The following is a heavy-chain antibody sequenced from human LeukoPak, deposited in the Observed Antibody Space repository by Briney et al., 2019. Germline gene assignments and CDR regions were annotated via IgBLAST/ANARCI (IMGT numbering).Heavy chain of an antibody. V-gene: IGHV1-8*01. CDR3: ARSYCSGGSCYRGESWFDP. CDR1: GYTFTSYD. D-gene: IGHD2-15*01. J-gene: IGHJ5*02. CDR2: MNPNSGNT. Sequence: GAPVKISRKASGYTFTSYDINWVRQATGQGLEWMGWMNPNSGNTGYAQKFQGRVTMTRNTSISTAYMELSSLRSEDTAVYYCARSYCSGGSCYRGESWFDPWGQGTLVTVSS.